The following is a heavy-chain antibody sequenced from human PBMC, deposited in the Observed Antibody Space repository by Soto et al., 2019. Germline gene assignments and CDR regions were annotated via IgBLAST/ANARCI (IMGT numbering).Heavy chain of an antibody. CDR1: GFTFGKFD. J-gene: IGHJ4*02. V-gene: IGHV3-13*04. D-gene: IGHD2-15*01. CDR3: ARGQEVGAHFFDS. Sequence: GSLRLSCEASGFTFGKFDMHWVRQPTGKGLEWVSTIGISGDTYYAVSVKGRFTISRDNAKNSLSLQMNSLRAGDTALYFCARGQEVGAHFFDSWGQGTQVTVSS. CDR2: IGISGDT.